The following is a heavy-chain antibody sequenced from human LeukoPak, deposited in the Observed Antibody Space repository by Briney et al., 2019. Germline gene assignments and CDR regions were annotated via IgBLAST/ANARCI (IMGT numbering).Heavy chain of an antibody. CDR2: INAYNGNT. J-gene: IGHJ4*02. V-gene: IGHV1-18*01. Sequence: ASVKVSCKASGGTFSSYAISWVRQAPGQGLEWMGWINAYNGNTNYAQKLQGRVTMTTDTSTSTAYMELRSLRSDDTAVYYCARFAMYYYGSGSPMSFDYWGQGTLVTVSS. D-gene: IGHD3-10*01. CDR1: GGTFSSYA. CDR3: ARFAMYYYGSGSPMSFDY.